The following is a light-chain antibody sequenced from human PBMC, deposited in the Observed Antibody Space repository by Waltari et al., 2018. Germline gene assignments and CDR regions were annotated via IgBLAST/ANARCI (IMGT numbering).Light chain of an antibody. CDR1: NSDVGTYNY. Sequence: QSALTQPPSASGSPGQSVTISCTGTNSDVGTYNYVSWFQQHPGRAPKLLIYAVNKRPSGVPDRFSGSKSDNRASLTVSGLQADDEAVYHCSSYAGSNTLVFGGGTKLTVL. CDR2: AVN. J-gene: IGLJ2*01. CDR3: SSYAGSNTLV. V-gene: IGLV2-8*01.